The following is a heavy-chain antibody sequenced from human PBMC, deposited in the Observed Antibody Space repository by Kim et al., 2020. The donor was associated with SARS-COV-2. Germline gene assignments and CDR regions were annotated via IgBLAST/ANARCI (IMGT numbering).Heavy chain of an antibody. J-gene: IGHJ5*02. Sequence: SRQSRVTISVDTSKNQFSLKLNSVTAADTAIYYCARRIYYGSGTYKNYFDPWGQGTLVTVSS. CDR3: ARRIYYGSGTYKNYFDP. V-gene: IGHV4-39*01. D-gene: IGHD3-10*01.